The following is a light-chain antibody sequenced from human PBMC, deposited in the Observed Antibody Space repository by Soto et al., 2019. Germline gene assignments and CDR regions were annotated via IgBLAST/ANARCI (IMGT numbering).Light chain of an antibody. V-gene: IGKV3-11*01. CDR1: QSVSSY. Sequence: EVVMTQSPDTLSVSPGETVTLSCRASQSVSSYLAWYQQKPGQAPRLLIYDASNRATGIPARFSGSGSGTDFTLTISSLEPEDFAVYYCQQRSNWPPSLTFGGGTKVDIK. CDR2: DAS. CDR3: QQRSNWPPSLT. J-gene: IGKJ4*01.